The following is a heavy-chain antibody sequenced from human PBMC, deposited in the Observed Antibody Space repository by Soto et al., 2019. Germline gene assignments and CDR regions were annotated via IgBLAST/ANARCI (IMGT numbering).Heavy chain of an antibody. V-gene: IGHV4-34*01. CDR1: GGSFSGFY. Sequence: SETLSLTCAVHGGSFSGFYWTWIRQPPGKGLEWIGEIKHSGSSNYNPPLKSRVTMSLDTSRNQFSLSLNSVTAADTAVYYCARMAGPWYFDLWGRGTLVTVS. CDR2: IKHSGSS. J-gene: IGHJ2*01. CDR3: ARMAGPWYFDL.